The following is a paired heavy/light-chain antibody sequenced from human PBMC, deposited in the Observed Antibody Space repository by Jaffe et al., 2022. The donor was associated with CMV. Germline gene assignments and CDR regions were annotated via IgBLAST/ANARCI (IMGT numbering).Heavy chain of an antibody. CDR2: INHSGST. D-gene: IGHD4-17*01. Sequence: QVQLQQWGAGLLKPSETLSLTCAVYGGSFSGYYWSWIRQPPGKGLEWIGEINHSGSTNYNPSLKSRVTISVDTSKNQFSLKLSSVTAADTAVYYCARVVTTVVTPLSAGFAFDIWGQGTMVTVSS. J-gene: IGHJ3*02. CDR3: ARVVTTVVTPLSAGFAFDI. V-gene: IGHV4-34*01. CDR1: GGSFSGYY.
Light chain of an antibody. CDR1: QDISNY. CDR3: QQYDNLLIT. J-gene: IGKJ5*01. Sequence: DIQMTQSPSSLSASVGDRVTITCQASQDISNYLNWYQQKPGKAPKLLIYDASNLETGVPSRFSGSGSGTDFTFTISSLQPEDIATYYCQQYDNLLITFGQGTRLEIK. V-gene: IGKV1-33*01. CDR2: DAS.